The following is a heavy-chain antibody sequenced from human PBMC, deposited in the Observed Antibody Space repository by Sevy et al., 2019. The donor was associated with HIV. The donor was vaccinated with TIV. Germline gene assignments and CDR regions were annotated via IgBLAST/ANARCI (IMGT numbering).Heavy chain of an antibody. Sequence: SETLSLTCTVSGGSISTYYWSWIRQPPGKGLEYIGYIYYTGSNNYNPSLKSRVTISVDTSKNQFSLKLRSVTAVDTALYYCARAPPVRSGDDSLNWFDPWGQGTLVTVSS. D-gene: IGHD5-12*01. CDR2: IYYTGSN. V-gene: IGHV4-59*01. J-gene: IGHJ5*02. CDR3: ARAPPVRSGDDSLNWFDP. CDR1: GGSISTYY.